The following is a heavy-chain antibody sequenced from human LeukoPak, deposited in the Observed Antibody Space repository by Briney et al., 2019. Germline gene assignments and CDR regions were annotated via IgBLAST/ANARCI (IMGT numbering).Heavy chain of an antibody. Sequence: GGSLRLSCAASGFTLSCCGMHWVRQAPGKGLEWVAFIRYDGGNAYHADSVKGRFTISRDNSKNTLYLQMNSLRGEDTAVYYCAKNIGGLDYWGQGTLVTVSS. D-gene: IGHD3-10*01. V-gene: IGHV3-30*02. CDR1: GFTLSCCG. CDR2: IRYDGGNA. CDR3: AKNIGGLDY. J-gene: IGHJ4*02.